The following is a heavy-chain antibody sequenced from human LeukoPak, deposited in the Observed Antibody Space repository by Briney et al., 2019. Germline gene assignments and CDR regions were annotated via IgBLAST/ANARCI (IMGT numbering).Heavy chain of an antibody. CDR2: IYSGGST. J-gene: IGHJ4*02. V-gene: IGHV3-66*02. Sequence: RGSLRLSCAASGFTFSSYAMSWVRQAPGKGLEWVSVIYSGGSTYYADSVKGRFTISRDNSKNTLYLQMNSLRAEDTAVYYCAREGNYDSSGYYYVLFDYWGQGTLVTVSS. D-gene: IGHD3-22*01. CDR1: GFTFSSYA. CDR3: AREGNYDSSGYYYVLFDY.